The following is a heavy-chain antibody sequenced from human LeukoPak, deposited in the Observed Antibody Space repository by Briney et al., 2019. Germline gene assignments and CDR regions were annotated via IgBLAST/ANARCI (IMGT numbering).Heavy chain of an antibody. CDR2: ISSSSSYI. J-gene: IGHJ6*03. V-gene: IGHV3-21*01. CDR1: GFTFSSYS. D-gene: IGHD6-13*01. Sequence: PGGSLRLSCAASGFTFSSYSMNWVRQAPGKGLEWVSSISSSSSYIYYADSVKGRFTISRDNAKNSLYLQMNSLRAEDTAVYYCARSSYSSSWYTQSFLSDYYMDVWGKGTTVTVSS. CDR3: ARSSYSSSWYTQSFLSDYYMDV.